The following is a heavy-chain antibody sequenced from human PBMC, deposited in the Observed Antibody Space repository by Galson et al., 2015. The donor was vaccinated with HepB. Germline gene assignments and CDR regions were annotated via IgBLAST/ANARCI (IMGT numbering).Heavy chain of an antibody. CDR3: ARGSGYTSGPFDH. CDR2: ITSDDHFI. J-gene: IGHJ4*02. V-gene: IGHV3-21*01. D-gene: IGHD5-18*01. Sequence: SLRLSCAASGFTFNNYTINWVRQAPGKGLEWVSSITSDDHFIFYTDSMKGRVTISRDNAKNSLYLQMNSLRAEDTAVYYCARGSGYTSGPFDHWGQVTLVAISS. CDR1: GFTFNNYT.